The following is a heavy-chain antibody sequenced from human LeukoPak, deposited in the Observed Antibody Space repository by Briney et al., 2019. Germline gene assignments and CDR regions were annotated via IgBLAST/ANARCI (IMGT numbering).Heavy chain of an antibody. J-gene: IGHJ3*02. CDR1: GFTFSSYA. D-gene: IGHD3-16*01. CDR2: ISYDGSNK. V-gene: IGHV3-30*04. Sequence: PGGSLRLSCAASGFTFSSYAMHWVRQAPGKGLEWVAVISYDGSNKYYADSVKGRFTISRDNSKNTLYLQMSSLRAEDTAVYYCARDRLGGGAFDIWGQGTMVTVSS. CDR3: ARDRLGGGAFDI.